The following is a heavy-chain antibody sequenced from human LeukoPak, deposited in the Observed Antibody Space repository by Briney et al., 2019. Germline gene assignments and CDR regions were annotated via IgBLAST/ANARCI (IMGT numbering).Heavy chain of an antibody. J-gene: IGHJ4*02. D-gene: IGHD5-12*01. CDR2: ISGSGDSI. CDR1: GFTCSSYV. CDR3: AKDPRGGYSGSWYFDY. Sequence: PGGSLRLSRSASGFTCSSYVLSWVRQAPGKGLEWVSAISGSGDSIYYADSVKGRFTISRDNSKNTLYLQMNSLTAEDTAVYYCAKDPRGGYSGSWYFDYWGQGTLVTVSS. V-gene: IGHV3-23*01.